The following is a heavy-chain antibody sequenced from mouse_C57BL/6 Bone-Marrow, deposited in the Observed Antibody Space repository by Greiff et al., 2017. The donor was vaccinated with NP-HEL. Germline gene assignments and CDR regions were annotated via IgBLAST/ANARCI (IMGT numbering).Heavy chain of an antibody. Sequence: QVQLQQPGAELVRPGSSVKLSCKASGYTFTSYWMDWVKQRPGQGLEWIGNIYPSDSETHYNQKFKDKATLTVDKSSSTAYMQLSSLTSEDSAVYYCARGYNYYGSSPWFAYWGQGTLVTVSA. V-gene: IGHV1-61*01. J-gene: IGHJ3*01. CDR3: ARGYNYYGSSPWFAY. D-gene: IGHD1-1*01. CDR1: GYTFTSYW. CDR2: IYPSDSET.